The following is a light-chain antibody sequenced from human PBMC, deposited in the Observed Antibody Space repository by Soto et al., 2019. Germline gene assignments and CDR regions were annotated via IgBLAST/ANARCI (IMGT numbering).Light chain of an antibody. Sequence: ALTQSPGALSWSPREIATLSCRSSQSVTSSYLAWHQQKPGQAPRLLIYGAAIRATGVPGRFSGSGSGTDFTLTITRLAPEDFVVYYCQQSDTSPLMYTFGQGTQLRIK. CDR2: GAA. CDR1: QSVTSSY. J-gene: IGKJ2*01. CDR3: QQSDTSPLMYT. V-gene: IGKV3-20*01.